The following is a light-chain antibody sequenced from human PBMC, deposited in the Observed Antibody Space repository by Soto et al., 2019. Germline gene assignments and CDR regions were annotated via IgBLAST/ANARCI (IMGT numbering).Light chain of an antibody. J-gene: IGKJ4*01. Sequence: EIVLTQSPATLSLSPGERATLSCRASQSVSNYLAWYQQKPGQAPRLLIYDASNRATVIPARFSGSGSGTDFTLTIISLEPEDFTVYSCQQRSNWPRLTFGGGTKVEIK. CDR2: DAS. CDR3: QQRSNWPRLT. CDR1: QSVSNY. V-gene: IGKV3-11*01.